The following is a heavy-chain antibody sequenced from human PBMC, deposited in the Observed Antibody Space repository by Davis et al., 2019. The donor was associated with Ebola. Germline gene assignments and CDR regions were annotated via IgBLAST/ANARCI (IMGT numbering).Heavy chain of an antibody. V-gene: IGHV1-69*13. CDR1: GGTFSSYA. D-gene: IGHD3-10*01. J-gene: IGHJ5*02. CDR3: ARDWYYYGSGRTRSTLGNWFDP. Sequence: AASVKVSCKASGGTFSSYAISWVRQAPGQGLEWMGGIIPIFGTANYAQKFQGRVTITADESTSTAYMELSSLRSEDTAVYYCARDWYYYGSGRTRSTLGNWFDPWGQGTLVTVSS. CDR2: IIPIFGTA.